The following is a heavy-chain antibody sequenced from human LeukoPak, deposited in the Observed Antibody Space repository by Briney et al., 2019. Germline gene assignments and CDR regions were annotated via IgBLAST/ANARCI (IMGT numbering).Heavy chain of an antibody. CDR3: AKDSAKKYDDY. V-gene: IGHV3-23*01. J-gene: IGHJ4*02. CDR1: GFTFSNYA. CDR2: ISGSDGTT. D-gene: IGHD2/OR15-2a*01. Sequence: RAGGSLRLSCAASGFTFSNYAMSWVRQAPGKGLEWVSGISGSDGTTYYADSVKGRFTISRDNSKNTLYLQMNGLRAEDTAVYYCAKDSAKKYDDYWGQGTLVTVSS.